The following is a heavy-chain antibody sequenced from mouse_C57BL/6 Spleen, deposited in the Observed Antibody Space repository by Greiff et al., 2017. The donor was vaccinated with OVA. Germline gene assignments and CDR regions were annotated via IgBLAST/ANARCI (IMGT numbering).Heavy chain of an antibody. CDR1: GFNIKDYY. CDR3: ARIYGSSYAMDD. V-gene: IGHV14-2*01. Sequence: VQLKESGAELVKPGASVKLSCTASGFNIKDYYMHWVKQRTEQGLEWIGRIDPEDGETKYAPKFQGKATITADPSSNTAYLQLSSLTSEDTAVSYCARIYGSSYAMDDWGQGTSVTVSS. CDR2: IDPEDGET. D-gene: IGHD1-1*01. J-gene: IGHJ4*01.